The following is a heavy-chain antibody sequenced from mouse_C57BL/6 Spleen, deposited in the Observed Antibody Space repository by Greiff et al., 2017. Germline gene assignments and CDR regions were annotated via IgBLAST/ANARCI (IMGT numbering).Heavy chain of an antibody. J-gene: IGHJ2*01. D-gene: IGHD1-1*01. Sequence: VQLQQSGPGLVQPSQSLSITCTVSGFSLTSYGVHWVRQSPGKGLEWLGVIWSCGSTDYNAAIISRLSISKDNSKRQVFFKMNSLQADDTAIYYCARKSSYCFDYWGQGTTLTVSS. CDR1: GFSLTSYG. CDR2: IWSCGST. CDR3: ARKSSYCFDY. V-gene: IGHV2-2*01.